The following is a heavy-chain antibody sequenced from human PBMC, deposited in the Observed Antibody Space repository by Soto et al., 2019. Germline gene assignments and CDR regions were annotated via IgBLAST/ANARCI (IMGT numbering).Heavy chain of an antibody. V-gene: IGHV2-5*02. D-gene: IGHD3-3*01. CDR1: VFSLSTSGVD. J-gene: IGHJ4*02. Sequence: QITLKESGPTLVKPTQTLTLTCTFSVFSLSTSGVDVGWIRQPPGKALEWLALIYWDDDKRYSPSLKSRLTITKDTSKNQVVLTMTNMDPVDTATYYCAHGTDFWSGYYPDYWGQGTLVTVSS. CDR3: AHGTDFWSGYYPDY. CDR2: IYWDDDK.